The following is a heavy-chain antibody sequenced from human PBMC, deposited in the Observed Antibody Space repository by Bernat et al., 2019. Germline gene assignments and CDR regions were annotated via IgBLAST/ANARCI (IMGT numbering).Heavy chain of an antibody. Sequence: EVQVLESGGGLVQPGESLRLSCGASGFTFRNYAMSWVRQAPGKGLEWVSGISGSGGSTYYAASVKGRFTISRDNSKNTLYLQMNSLRAEDTAVYYCAKDRRGYSYGSSLNWGQGTLVTVSS. D-gene: IGHD5-18*01. CDR1: GFTFRNYA. CDR3: AKDRRGYSYGSSLN. V-gene: IGHV3-23*01. J-gene: IGHJ4*02. CDR2: ISGSGGST.